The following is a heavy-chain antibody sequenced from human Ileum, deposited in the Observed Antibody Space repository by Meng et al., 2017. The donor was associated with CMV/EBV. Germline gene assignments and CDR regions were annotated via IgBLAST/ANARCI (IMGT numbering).Heavy chain of an antibody. CDR1: GYTFTNKD. J-gene: IGHJ4*02. Sequence: KASGYTFTNKDLNWVRQAPGRGAEWMGWINTNTGNPTYARNFTGRFVFSLDTSVSTAYLQISSLKAEDTAVYYCARDGLNERYFDYWGQGTLVTVSS. V-gene: IGHV7-4-1*02. CDR3: ARDGLNERYFDY. CDR2: INTNTGNP. D-gene: IGHD3-22*01.